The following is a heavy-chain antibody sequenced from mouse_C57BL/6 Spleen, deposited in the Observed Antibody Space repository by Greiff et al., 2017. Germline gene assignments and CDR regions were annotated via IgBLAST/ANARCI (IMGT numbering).Heavy chain of an antibody. CDR3: ARGSNYVEDYAMDD. D-gene: IGHD2-5*01. Sequence: EVMLVESGGGLVKPGGSLKLSCAASGFTFSSYTMSWVRQTPGKRLEWVATISGGGGDTYYPDRVKGRFTISGDNAKNTLYLQMSSLRSEDTALDYCARGSNYVEDYAMDDWGKGTSVTVSS. J-gene: IGHJ4*01. CDR2: ISGGGGDT. CDR1: GFTFSSYT. V-gene: IGHV5-9*01.